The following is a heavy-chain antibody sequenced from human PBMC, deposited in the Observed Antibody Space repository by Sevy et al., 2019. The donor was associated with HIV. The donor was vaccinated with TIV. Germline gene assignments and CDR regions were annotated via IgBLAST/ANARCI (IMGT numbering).Heavy chain of an antibody. CDR1: GFTFSVYW. J-gene: IGHJ4*02. CDR3: ARGEQWLRFNY. V-gene: IGHV3-53*01. D-gene: IGHD6-19*01. CDR2: IYGNNST. Sequence: GGSLRLSCAASGFTFSVYWMSWVRQAPGKGLEWVSVIYGNNSTYYADFVKGRFTISRDNSKNTLYLQMNSLRVEDMAIYYCARGEQWLRFNYWGQGTLVTVSS.